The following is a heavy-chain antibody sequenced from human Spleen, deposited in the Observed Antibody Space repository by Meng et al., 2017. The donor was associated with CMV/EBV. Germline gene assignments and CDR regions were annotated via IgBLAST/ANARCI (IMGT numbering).Heavy chain of an antibody. V-gene: IGHV3-48*03. CDR3: ARSYDFWSATFDY. J-gene: IGHJ4*02. D-gene: IGHD3-3*01. CDR1: GFTFSRYA. Sequence: GESLKISCVASGFTFSRYAMNWVRQAPGKGLEWVSYISSSGSTIYYADSVKGRFTISRDNAKNSLYLQMNSLRAEDTAVYYCARSYDFWSATFDYWGQGMLVTVSS. CDR2: ISSSGSTI.